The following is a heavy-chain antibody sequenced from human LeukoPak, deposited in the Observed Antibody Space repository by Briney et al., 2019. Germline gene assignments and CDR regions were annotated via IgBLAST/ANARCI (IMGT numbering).Heavy chain of an antibody. J-gene: IGHJ6*02. CDR1: GFTFTSYS. D-gene: IGHD1-26*01. Sequence: GGSLRLSCVASGFTFTSYSMNWVRQAPGKGLEWVSSITSTSKYIDYADSVKGRFTISRDNAKNSLFLQMNSLRAEDTAVYYCARWEAGATSRRLYGMDVWGQGTTVTVSS. V-gene: IGHV3-21*01. CDR2: ITSTSKYI. CDR3: ARWEAGATSRRLYGMDV.